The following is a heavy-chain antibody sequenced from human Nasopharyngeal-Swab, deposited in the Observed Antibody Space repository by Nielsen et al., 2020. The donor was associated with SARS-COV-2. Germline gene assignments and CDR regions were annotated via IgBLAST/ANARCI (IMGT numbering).Heavy chain of an antibody. V-gene: IGHV1-69*13. Sequence: SVKVSCKVSGYTLTELSMHWVRQAPGQGLEWMGGIIPIFGTANYAQKFQGRVTITAAESTSTAYMELSSLRSEDTAVYYCASPDIVVVPAAREILRVYYGMDVWGQGTTVTVSS. CDR3: ASPDIVVVPAAREILRVYYGMDV. CDR2: IIPIFGTA. CDR1: GYTLTELS. D-gene: IGHD2-2*01. J-gene: IGHJ6*02.